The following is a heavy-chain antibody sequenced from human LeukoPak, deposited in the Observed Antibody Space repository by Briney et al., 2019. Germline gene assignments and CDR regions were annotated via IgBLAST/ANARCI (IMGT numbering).Heavy chain of an antibody. V-gene: IGHV3-11*01. J-gene: IGHJ2*01. CDR2: ISSSGSTI. Sequence: PGGSLRLSCAASGFTFSDYYMSWIRQAPGKGLEWVSYISSSGSTIYYADSVKGRFTISRDNAKNSLYLQMNSLRAEDTAVYYCARMWGYGDYVSWYFDLWGRGTLVTVSS. CDR1: GFTFSDYY. CDR3: ARMWGYGDYVSWYFDL. D-gene: IGHD4-17*01.